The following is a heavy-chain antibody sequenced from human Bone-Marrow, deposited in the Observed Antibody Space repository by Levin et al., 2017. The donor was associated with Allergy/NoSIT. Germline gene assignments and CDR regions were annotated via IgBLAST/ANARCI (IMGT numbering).Heavy chain of an antibody. CDR3: ARDRYYYDSSGYDAFDI. D-gene: IGHD3-22*01. CDR2: ISSSSSYI. J-gene: IGHJ3*02. Sequence: GESLKISCAASGFTFSSYSMNWVRQAPGKGLEWVSSISSSSSYIYYADSVKGRFTISRDNAKNSLYLQMNSLRAEDTAVYYCARDRYYYDSSGYDAFDIWGQGTMVTVSS. V-gene: IGHV3-21*01. CDR1: GFTFSSYS.